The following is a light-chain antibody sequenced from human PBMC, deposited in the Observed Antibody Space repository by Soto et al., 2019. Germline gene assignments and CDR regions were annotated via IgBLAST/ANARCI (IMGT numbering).Light chain of an antibody. J-gene: IGKJ2*01. Sequence: EIVMTQSPATLSVSPGERATLSCRASQSISSNLAWYQQKPGQAPRLLIYGASTRATGIPARFGGSRSGTEFTLTISSLQSEDFAVYYCQQYNYWPPLYTFGQGTKLEIK. CDR2: GAS. CDR3: QQYNYWPPLYT. CDR1: QSISSN. V-gene: IGKV3-15*01.